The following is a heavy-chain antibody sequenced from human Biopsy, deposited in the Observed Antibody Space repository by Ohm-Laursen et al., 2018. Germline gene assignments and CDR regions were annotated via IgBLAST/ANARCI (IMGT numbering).Heavy chain of an antibody. Sequence: SETLSLTCNASDGSIDNYHWTWIRQAPGKTLEWIGSITYRGNTNYNPSLKSRVTMSAHTSTNQFSLKLTSVTAADTAVYYCARDKITYCTSTSCDYFGMDVWGQGTTVTVSS. D-gene: IGHD2-2*01. CDR2: ITYRGNT. J-gene: IGHJ6*02. V-gene: IGHV4-59*01. CDR3: ARDKITYCTSTSCDYFGMDV. CDR1: DGSIDNYH.